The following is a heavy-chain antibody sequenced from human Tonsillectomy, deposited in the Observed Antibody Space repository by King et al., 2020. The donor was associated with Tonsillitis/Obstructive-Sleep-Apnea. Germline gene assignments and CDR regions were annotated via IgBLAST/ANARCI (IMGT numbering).Heavy chain of an antibody. CDR2: IDWDDDK. V-gene: IGHV2-70*01. D-gene: IGHD2-2*01. Sequence: VTLKESGPALVKPTQTLTLTCTFSGFSLSTSGMCVSWIRQPPGKALEWLALIDWDDDKYYSTSLKTRLTISKDTSKNQVVLTMTNMDPVDKATYYCARISGCYLDSYWYFDLWGRGTLVTVSS. CDR3: ARISGCYLDSYWYFDL. CDR1: GFSLSTSGMC. J-gene: IGHJ2*01.